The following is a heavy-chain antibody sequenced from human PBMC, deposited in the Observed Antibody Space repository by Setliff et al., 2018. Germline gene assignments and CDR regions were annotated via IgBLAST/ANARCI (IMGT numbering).Heavy chain of an antibody. D-gene: IGHD3-3*01. CDR3: ARDRYYNSWSGTSITAPHDAFDI. CDR2: TIPIFGTT. V-gene: IGHV1-69*05. CDR1: GGTFSSYG. Sequence: ASVKVSCKASGGTFSSYGISWVRQAPGQGLEWMGGTIPIFGTTDYAQKFQGRVTMTRDTSTSTVYMEVSSLRSEDTAVYYCARDRYYNSWSGTSITAPHDAFDIWGQGTMVTVSS. J-gene: IGHJ3*02.